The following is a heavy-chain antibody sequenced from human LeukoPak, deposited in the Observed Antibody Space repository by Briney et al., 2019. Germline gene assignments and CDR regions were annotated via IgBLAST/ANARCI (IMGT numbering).Heavy chain of an antibody. CDR2: ISNTAYNA. D-gene: IGHD2-15*01. CDR3: AKHSGSYFIYSVDS. J-gene: IGHJ4*02. Sequence: GGSLRLSCEASGFTFISYGMSWVRQAPGKGLEWVSTISNTAYNAYYADSVKGRVTISRDNSANTVSLQMNSLRAEDTALYYCAKHSGSYFIYSVDSWGQGTQVTVSS. CDR1: GFTFISYG. V-gene: IGHV3-23*01.